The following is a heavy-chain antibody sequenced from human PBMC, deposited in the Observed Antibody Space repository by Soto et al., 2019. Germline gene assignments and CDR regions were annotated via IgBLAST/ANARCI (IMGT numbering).Heavy chain of an antibody. Sequence: EVQLVETGGGLIQPGGSLRLSCAASGFTVSSKYMSWVRQAPGEGLQWVSVIYSGGNTKYADSVKGRFTISRDDSKNTLDLQLTGLGAEDTAVYYCAAMATPGTIAHWYFDLWGRGTLVTVSS. CDR2: IYSGGNT. CDR1: GFTVSSKY. D-gene: IGHD6-13*01. V-gene: IGHV3-53*02. CDR3: AAMATPGTIAHWYFDL. J-gene: IGHJ2*01.